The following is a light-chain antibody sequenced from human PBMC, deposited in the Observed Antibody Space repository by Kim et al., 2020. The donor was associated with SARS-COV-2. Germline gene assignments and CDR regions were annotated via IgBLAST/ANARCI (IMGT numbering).Light chain of an antibody. CDR3: QQHDALIT. Sequence: DIQTTQSPSSLSASVGDRVTITCQASQDINNSLNWYQQKPGKPPKLLIYDVSNLERGIPSRFSGSGSGTHFTFTISSLRAEDIATYYCQQHDALITFGQGTRLEIK. V-gene: IGKV1-33*01. CDR2: DVS. J-gene: IGKJ5*01. CDR1: QDINNS.